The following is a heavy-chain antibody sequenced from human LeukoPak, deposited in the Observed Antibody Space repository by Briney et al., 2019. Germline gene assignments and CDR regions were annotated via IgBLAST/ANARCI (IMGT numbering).Heavy chain of an antibody. CDR3: AREKRGDYEGFGFDY. CDR1: GGSFSGYY. Sequence: PSETLSLTCAVYGGSFSGYYWSWIRQPPGKGLEWIGEINHSGSTNYNPSLKSRVTISVDTSKNQFSLKLSSVTAADTAVYYCAREKRGDYEGFGFDYWGQGTLVTVSS. D-gene: IGHD4-17*01. CDR2: INHSGST. V-gene: IGHV4-34*01. J-gene: IGHJ4*02.